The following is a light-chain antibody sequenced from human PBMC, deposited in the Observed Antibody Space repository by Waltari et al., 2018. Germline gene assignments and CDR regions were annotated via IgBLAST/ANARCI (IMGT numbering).Light chain of an antibody. Sequence: SYELTQPPSVSVSPGQTARITCSGDALPKKYAYWYQQKSGQTPVLVIYEDKKRPSGIPERVSGSSSGTVATLTISGAQLEDEADYFCYSTDNNGRGVFGGGTKLTVL. CDR3: YSTDNNGRGV. CDR1: ALPKKY. J-gene: IGLJ2*01. V-gene: IGLV3-10*01. CDR2: EDK.